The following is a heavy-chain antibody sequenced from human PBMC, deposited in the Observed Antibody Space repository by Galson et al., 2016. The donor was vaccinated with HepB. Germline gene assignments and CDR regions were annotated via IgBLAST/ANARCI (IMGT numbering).Heavy chain of an antibody. CDR2: IYQSGST. V-gene: IGHV4-4*02. J-gene: IGHJ5*01. CDR3: ARERREYQLLWFDS. Sequence: LSLTCAVSGGSIGSTNWWTWVRQPPGKGLEWIGEIYQSGSTNYNPSLKGRVTISIDKSRKQFSLKLTSVTAADTAVYYCARERREYQLLWFDSWGQGTLVTVSS. CDR1: GGSIGSTNW. D-gene: IGHD2-2*01.